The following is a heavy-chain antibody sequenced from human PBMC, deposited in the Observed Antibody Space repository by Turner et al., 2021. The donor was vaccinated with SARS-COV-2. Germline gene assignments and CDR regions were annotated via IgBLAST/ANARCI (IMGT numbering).Heavy chain of an antibody. J-gene: IGHJ5*02. CDR3: ARAAQLTVWFDP. V-gene: IGHV1-8*01. CDR2: MNPNSGNT. CDR1: GYTFTSYD. Sequence: QVQLVQSGADVKKPGASVNDSCNASGYTFTSYDITWVRQATGQGLEWMGWMNPNSGNTGDAQKFQGRVTMTRNTSISTAYMELSSLRSEDTAVYYCARAAQLTVWFDPWGQGTLVTVSS. D-gene: IGHD3-9*01.